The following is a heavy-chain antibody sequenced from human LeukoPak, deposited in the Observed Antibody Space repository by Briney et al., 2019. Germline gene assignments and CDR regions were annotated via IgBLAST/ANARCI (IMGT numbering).Heavy chain of an antibody. Sequence: SETLSLTCTVSGYSISSGYYWGWIRQPPGKGLEWIGSIYHSGSTYYNPSLKSRVTISVDTSKNQFSLKLSSVTAADTAVYYCARQGYYYDSSFDYWGQGTLVTVSS. J-gene: IGHJ4*02. CDR1: GYSISSGYY. D-gene: IGHD3-22*01. V-gene: IGHV4-38-2*02. CDR2: IYHSGST. CDR3: ARQGYYYDSSFDY.